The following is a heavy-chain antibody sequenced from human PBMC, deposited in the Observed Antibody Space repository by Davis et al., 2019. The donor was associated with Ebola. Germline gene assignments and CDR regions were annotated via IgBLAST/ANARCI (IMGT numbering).Heavy chain of an antibody. J-gene: IGHJ3*02. CDR1: GGTFSSYA. V-gene: IGHV1-69*04. CDR2: IIPILGIA. Sequence: SVKVSCKASGGTFSSYAISWVRQAPGQGLEWMGRIIPILGIANYAQKFQGRVTITADKSTSTAYMELSSLRSEDTAVYYCARESSSHLDAIDIWGQGTMVTVSS. D-gene: IGHD2-2*01. CDR3: ARESSSHLDAIDI.